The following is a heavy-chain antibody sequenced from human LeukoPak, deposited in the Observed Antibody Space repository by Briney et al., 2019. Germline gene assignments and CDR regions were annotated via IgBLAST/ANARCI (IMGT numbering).Heavy chain of an antibody. CDR1: GGSFSGYY. J-gene: IGHJ4*02. V-gene: IGHV4-59*01. Sequence: SETLSLTCAVYGGSFSGYYWSWIRQPPGKGLEWIGYIYYSGSTNYNPSLKSRVAISVDTSKNQFSLKLSSVTAADTAVYYCARGGYYDSSGSFDYWGQGTLVTVSS. CDR3: ARGGYYDSSGSFDY. CDR2: IYYSGST. D-gene: IGHD3-22*01.